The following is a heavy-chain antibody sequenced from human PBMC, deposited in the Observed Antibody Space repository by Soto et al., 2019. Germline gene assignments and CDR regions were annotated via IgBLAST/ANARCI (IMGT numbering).Heavy chain of an antibody. J-gene: IGHJ4*02. CDR1: GFTFSTYA. D-gene: IGHD6-19*01. V-gene: IGHV3-64D*08. CDR2: ITSNGVGT. CDR3: VKASSGWLTDY. Sequence: GGSLRLSCSASGFTFSTYAMQWVRQAPGKGLEYVSSITSNGVGTYYADSAKGRFTISRDNSKNTLYLQMSSLRVEDTAVYYCVKASSGWLTDYWGQGTLVTVSS.